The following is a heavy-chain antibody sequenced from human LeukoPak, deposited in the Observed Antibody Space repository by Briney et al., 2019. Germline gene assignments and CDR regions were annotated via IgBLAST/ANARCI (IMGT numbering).Heavy chain of an antibody. J-gene: IGHJ3*02. D-gene: IGHD5-24*01. CDR2: ISGSGGSP. Sequence: GGSLRLSCAASGFTFSSYAMSWVRQAPGKGLEWVSAISGSGGSPYYADSVKGRFTISRDNSKNTLYLQMNSLRAEDTAVYYCANSQNSRDVPLDAFDIWGQGTMVTVSS. V-gene: IGHV3-23*01. CDR1: GFTFSSYA. CDR3: ANSQNSRDVPLDAFDI.